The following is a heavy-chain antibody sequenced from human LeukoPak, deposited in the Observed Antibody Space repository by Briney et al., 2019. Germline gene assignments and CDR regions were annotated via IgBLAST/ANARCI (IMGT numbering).Heavy chain of an antibody. V-gene: IGHV3-20*04. CDR2: IKWNGGST. J-gene: IGHJ3*02. CDR3: ARRLTSRWYFAFDI. CDR1: GFTFDDYG. D-gene: IGHD6-13*01. Sequence: PGGSLRLSCAASGFTFDDYGMSWVRQAPGKGLEWVSGIKWNGGSTGYADSVKGRFTISRDNAKNSLYLQMNSLRAEDTALYYCARRLTSRWYFAFDIWGQGTMVTVSS.